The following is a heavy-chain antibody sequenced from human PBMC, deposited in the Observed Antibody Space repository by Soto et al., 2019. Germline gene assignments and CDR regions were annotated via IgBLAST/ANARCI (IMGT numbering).Heavy chain of an antibody. CDR3: VKDQRGSNYGYFQY. Sequence: QVQLVESGGGGVQPGRSLRLSCAASGFTFSNYGMHWVRQAPGKGLEWVTLISSDGNKKYYGDSVKGRFTISRDNSQSTLSLHMDSLRPEDTAVYYCVKDQRGSNYGYFQYWGQGALVTVSS. D-gene: IGHD4-4*01. CDR2: ISSDGNKK. V-gene: IGHV3-30*18. CDR1: GFTFSNYG. J-gene: IGHJ1*01.